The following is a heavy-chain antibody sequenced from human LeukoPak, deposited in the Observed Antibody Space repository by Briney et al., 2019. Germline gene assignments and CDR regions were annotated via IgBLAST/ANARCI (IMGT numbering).Heavy chain of an antibody. Sequence: ASVKVSCKASGYTFTSYGISWVRQAPGQGLEWMGWISAYNGNTNYAQKLQGRVTMTTDTSTSTAYMELRSLRSDDTAVYYCARDPASPHYDFWSGYSYDAFDIWGQGTTVTVSS. J-gene: IGHJ3*02. V-gene: IGHV1-18*01. CDR2: ISAYNGNT. CDR3: ARDPASPHYDFWSGYSYDAFDI. CDR1: GYTFTSYG. D-gene: IGHD3-3*01.